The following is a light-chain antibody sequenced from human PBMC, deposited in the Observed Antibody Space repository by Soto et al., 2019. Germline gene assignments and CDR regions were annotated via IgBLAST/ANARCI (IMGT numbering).Light chain of an antibody. CDR2: DAS. J-gene: IGKJ5*01. Sequence: DVQMTQSPSTVSASLGDRVTITCRASQNVDDSLAWYQQRPGKAPKLLIYDASILQSGVPSRFSGSGFGTEFTLTINRLQPDDFAVYFCQHFHTKPITFGQGTRLDIK. V-gene: IGKV1-5*01. CDR1: QNVDDS. CDR3: QHFHTKPIT.